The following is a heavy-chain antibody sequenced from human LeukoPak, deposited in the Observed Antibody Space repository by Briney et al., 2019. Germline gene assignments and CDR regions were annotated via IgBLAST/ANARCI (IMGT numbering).Heavy chain of an antibody. J-gene: IGHJ4*02. Sequence: SGPTLVNPTETLTLTCTVSGFSLSNARMGVSWIRQPPGKALEWLAHIFSNDEKSYSASLKSRLTISKDTSKSQVVLTMTNMDPADTATYYCARSYYYDSSGYYGYYFDYWGQGTLVTVSS. CDR1: GFSLSNARMG. D-gene: IGHD3-22*01. CDR2: IFSNDEK. V-gene: IGHV2-26*01. CDR3: ARSYYYDSSGYYGYYFDY.